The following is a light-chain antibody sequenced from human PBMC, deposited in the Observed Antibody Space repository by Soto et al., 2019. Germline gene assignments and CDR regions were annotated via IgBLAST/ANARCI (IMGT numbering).Light chain of an antibody. J-gene: IGLJ1*01. CDR2: AVS. CDR3: CSYTVSGNYV. V-gene: IGLV2-14*01. Sequence: QSVLTQPASVSGSPGQSITISCTGTSSDVGGYNYVSWYQQHPGKAPKLMIYAVSNRPSGVSNRFSGSKSGNTATLTISGLQAEDEADYYCCSYTVSGNYVLGNGTKLT. CDR1: SSDVGGYNY.